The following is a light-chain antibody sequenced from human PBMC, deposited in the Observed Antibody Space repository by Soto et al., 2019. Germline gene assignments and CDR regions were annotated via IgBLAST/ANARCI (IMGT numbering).Light chain of an antibody. CDR3: QQSYTTPWT. Sequence: DIQMTQSPSSLSASVGGRVTIRCRASETIKVYLNWYQHKPGKAPNLLIFGASNLRGGVPSRFTGSGSGTDFTLTIDRLQPEDFATYYCQQSYTTPWTFGLGTMVEIK. V-gene: IGKV1-39*01. CDR2: GAS. J-gene: IGKJ1*01. CDR1: ETIKVY.